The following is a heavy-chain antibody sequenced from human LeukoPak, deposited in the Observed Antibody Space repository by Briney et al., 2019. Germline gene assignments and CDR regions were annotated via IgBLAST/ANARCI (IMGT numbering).Heavy chain of an antibody. CDR3: ARGSFTIFGVANWFDP. V-gene: IGHV4-61*02. CDR2: IYTSGST. CDR1: GGSISSGSYY. J-gene: IGHJ5*02. Sequence: SETLSLTCTVSGGSISSGSYYWSWIRQPAGKGLEWIGRIYTSGSTNYNPSLKSRVTISVDTSKNQFSLKLSSVTAADTAVYYCARGSFTIFGVANWFDPWGQGTLVTVSS. D-gene: IGHD3-3*01.